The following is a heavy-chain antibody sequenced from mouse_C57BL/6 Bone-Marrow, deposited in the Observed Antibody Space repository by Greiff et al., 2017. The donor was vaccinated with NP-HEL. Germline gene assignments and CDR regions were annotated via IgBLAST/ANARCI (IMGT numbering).Heavy chain of an antibody. Sequence: EVQLQQSGTVLARPGASVKMSCKTSGYTFTSYWMHWVKQRPGQGLEWIGAIYPGNSDTSYNQKFKGKANLTAVTSASTAYMELSSLTNDDSAVYYCTRSTAQAKGFAYWGQGTLVTVSA. D-gene: IGHD3-2*02. CDR2: IYPGNSDT. CDR1: GYTFTSYW. J-gene: IGHJ3*01. V-gene: IGHV1-5*01. CDR3: TRSTAQAKGFAY.